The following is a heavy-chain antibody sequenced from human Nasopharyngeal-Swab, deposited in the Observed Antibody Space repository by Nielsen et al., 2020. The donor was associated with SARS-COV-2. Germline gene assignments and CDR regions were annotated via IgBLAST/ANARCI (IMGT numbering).Heavy chain of an antibody. D-gene: IGHD2-21*01. CDR3: AKDQSINWFDP. V-gene: IGHV3-30*18. Sequence: WIRQPPGKGLEWVAVISYDGSNKYYADSAKGRFTISRDNSKNTLYLQMNSLRAEDTAVYYCAKDQSINWFDPWGQGTLVTVSS. J-gene: IGHJ5*02. CDR2: ISYDGSNK.